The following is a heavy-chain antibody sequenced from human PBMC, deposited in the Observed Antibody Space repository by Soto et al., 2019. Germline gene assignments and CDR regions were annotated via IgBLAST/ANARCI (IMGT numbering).Heavy chain of an antibody. Sequence: GDSVKVSCRASGYTLTGYYMHWVRQAPGQGLEWMGWINPNSGGTNYAQKFQGWVTMTRDTSISTAYMELSRLRSDDTAVYYCARDRRYSGSYSYYYYGMDVWGQGTTVTVSS. V-gene: IGHV1-2*04. J-gene: IGHJ6*02. CDR2: INPNSGGT. D-gene: IGHD1-26*01. CDR3: ARDRRYSGSYSYYYYGMDV. CDR1: GYTLTGYY.